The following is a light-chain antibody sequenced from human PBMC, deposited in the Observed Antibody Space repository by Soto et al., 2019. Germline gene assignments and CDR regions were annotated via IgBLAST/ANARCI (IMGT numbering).Light chain of an antibody. CDR2: EVS. CDR3: TSYAGSNIWV. Sequence: QSALTQPPSASGSPGQSVTISCTGTSSDVAAYNYVSWYQQYPGKAPKLMIYEVSKRPSGVPDRFSGSKSGKTASLTVSGLQPEDEADYYCTSYAGSNIWVFGGGTKLTVL. J-gene: IGLJ3*02. V-gene: IGLV2-8*01. CDR1: SSDVAAYNY.